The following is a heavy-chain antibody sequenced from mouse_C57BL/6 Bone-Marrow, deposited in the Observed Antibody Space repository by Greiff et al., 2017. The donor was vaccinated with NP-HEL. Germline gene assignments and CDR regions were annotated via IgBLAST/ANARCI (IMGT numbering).Heavy chain of an antibody. D-gene: IGHD1-1*01. V-gene: IGHV5-16*01. J-gene: IGHJ4*01. CDR3: ASAGGGSSYYYAMDY. Sequence: EVMLVESEGGLVQPGSSMKLSCTASGFTFSDYYMAWVRQVPEKGLEWVANINYDGSSTYYLDSLKSRFIISRDNAKNILYLQMSSLKSEDTATYYCASAGGGSSYYYAMDYWGQGTSVTVSS. CDR2: INYDGSST. CDR1: GFTFSDYY.